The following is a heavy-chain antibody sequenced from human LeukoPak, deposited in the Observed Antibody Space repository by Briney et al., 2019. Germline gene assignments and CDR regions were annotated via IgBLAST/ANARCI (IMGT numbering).Heavy chain of an antibody. CDR1: GGSISSSSYY. CDR2: IYYSGST. CDR3: ERHAPVAGTHAFDI. V-gene: IGHV4-39*01. J-gene: IGHJ3*02. D-gene: IGHD6-13*01. Sequence: SETLSLTCTVSGGSISSSSYYWGWIRQPPGKGLEWIGSIYYSGSTYYNPSLKSRVTISVDTSKNQFSLKLSSVTAADTAVYYCERHAPVAGTHAFDIWGQGTMVTVSS.